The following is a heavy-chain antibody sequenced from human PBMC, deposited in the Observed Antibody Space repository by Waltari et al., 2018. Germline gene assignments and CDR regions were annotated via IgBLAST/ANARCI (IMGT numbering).Heavy chain of an antibody. CDR2: IHTSGST. CDR1: GGSISSGGYY. CDR3: AREPYQLLSISWFDP. V-gene: IGHV4-61*02. D-gene: IGHD5-18*01. J-gene: IGHJ5*02. Sequence: QVQPQESGPGLVKPSQTLSLTCTVSGGSISSGGYYWGWFRQPAGKGLEWIGRIHTSGSTNYSPALKSRVTISLDTSKNQFFLRLTSVIAADTAVYYCAREPYQLLSISWFDPWGQGTLVTVSS.